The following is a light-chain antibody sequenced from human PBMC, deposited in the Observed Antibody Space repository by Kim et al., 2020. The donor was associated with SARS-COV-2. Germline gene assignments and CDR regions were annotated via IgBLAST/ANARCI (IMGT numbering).Light chain of an antibody. V-gene: IGLV4-69*01. J-gene: IGLJ3*02. CDR2: LNSDGSH. CDR3: QTWGTGLRV. CDR1: GGHSSYA. Sequence: QPVLTQSPSASASLGASVKLTCTLSGGHSSYAIAWHQQQPEKGPRYLMILNSDGSHSRGDGIPDRFSGSSSGAERYLTISSLQSEDEADYYCQTWGTGLRVFGGGTQLTVL.